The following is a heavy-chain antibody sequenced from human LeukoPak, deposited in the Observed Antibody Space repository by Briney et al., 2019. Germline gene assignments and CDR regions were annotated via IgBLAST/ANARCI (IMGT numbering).Heavy chain of an antibody. Sequence: GGSLRLSCAASGFTFSSYWMSWVRRAPGKGLEWVANIKQDGSEKYYVDSVKGRFTISRDNAKNSLYLQMNSLRAEDTAVYYCARASYFDWLTYNWFDPWGQGTLVTVSS. CDR1: GFTFSSYW. V-gene: IGHV3-7*01. CDR3: ARASYFDWLTYNWFDP. D-gene: IGHD3-9*01. J-gene: IGHJ5*02. CDR2: IKQDGSEK.